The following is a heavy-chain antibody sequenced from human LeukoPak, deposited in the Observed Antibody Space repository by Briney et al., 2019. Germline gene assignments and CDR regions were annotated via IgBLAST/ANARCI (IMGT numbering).Heavy chain of an antibody. J-gene: IGHJ4*02. CDR1: GFTFSSYE. Sequence: GGSLRLSCAASGFTFSSYEMNWVRQAPGKGLEWVSYISSSGSTIYYADSVKGRFTISRDNAKSSLYLQMNSLRAEDTAVYYCARADSSGWGSLDYWGQGTLVTVSS. CDR3: ARADSSGWGSLDY. D-gene: IGHD6-19*01. V-gene: IGHV3-48*03. CDR2: ISSSGSTI.